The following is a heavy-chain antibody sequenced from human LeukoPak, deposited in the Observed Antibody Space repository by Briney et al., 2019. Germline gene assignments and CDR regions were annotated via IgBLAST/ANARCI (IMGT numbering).Heavy chain of an antibody. CDR3: ARVGCSSTSCFVAGDP. Sequence: PSENLSLTCTVYGGSISSYYWSWIRPPAGKGREWIGRIYNSGSTNYQTPLKSRVTMSVDTSKNQFSLKLSAVTAADTAVYYCARVGCSSTSCFVAGDPWGQGTLVTVSS. V-gene: IGHV4-4*07. D-gene: IGHD2-2*01. CDR1: GGSISSYY. CDR2: IYNSGST. J-gene: IGHJ5*02.